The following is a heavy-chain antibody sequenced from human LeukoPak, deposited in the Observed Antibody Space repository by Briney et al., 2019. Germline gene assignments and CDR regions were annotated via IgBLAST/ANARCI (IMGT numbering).Heavy chain of an antibody. D-gene: IGHD3-3*01. V-gene: IGHV4-31*03. CDR3: AREGFGDDFWSGYYYYYMDV. J-gene: IGHJ6*03. Sequence: SQTLSLTCTVSGGSISSGGYYWSWIRQHPGKGLEWIGYIYYSGSTYYNPSLKSRFTISVDTSKNQFSLKLSSVTAADTAVYYCAREGFGDDFWSGYYYYYMDVWGKGTTVTVSS. CDR2: IYYSGST. CDR1: GGSISSGGYY.